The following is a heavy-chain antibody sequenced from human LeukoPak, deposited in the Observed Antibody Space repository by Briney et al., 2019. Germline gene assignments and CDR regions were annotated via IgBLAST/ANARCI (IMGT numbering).Heavy chain of an antibody. D-gene: IGHD2/OR15-2a*01. Sequence: ASVKISCKASGGTFSSYAISWVRQAPGQGLEWMGWMNPNSGNTGYAQKFQGRVTMTRNTSISTAYMELSSLRSEDTAVYYCARGRRERRFYYYYYMDVWGKGTTVTVSS. CDR2: MNPNSGNT. V-gene: IGHV1-8*02. J-gene: IGHJ6*03. CDR1: GGTFSSYA. CDR3: ARGRRERRFYYYYYMDV.